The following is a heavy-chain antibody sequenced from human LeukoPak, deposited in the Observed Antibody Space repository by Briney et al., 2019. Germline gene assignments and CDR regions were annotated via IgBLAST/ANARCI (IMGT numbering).Heavy chain of an antibody. CDR3: ASLADYYDSSGYYLD. J-gene: IGHJ4*02. CDR2: INPNSGGT. D-gene: IGHD3-22*01. Sequence: GASVKVSCKASGYTFTGYYMHWVRQAPGQGLEWMGWINPNSGGTNYAQKFQGRVTMTRDTSISTAYMELSRLRSDDTAVYYCASLADYYDSSGYYLDWGQGTLVTVSS. V-gene: IGHV1-2*02. CDR1: GYTFTGYY.